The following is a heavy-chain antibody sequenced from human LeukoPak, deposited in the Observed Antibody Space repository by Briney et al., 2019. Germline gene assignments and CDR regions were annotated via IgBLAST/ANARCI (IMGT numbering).Heavy chain of an antibody. Sequence: AVSLSLSCAASGFTFSDFYMSWHAQAPGKGLKGVVNIKQGGSEKYYVDTVKGRFTISRDNAKNSLYMQMNSLRAEDTAVYYCARDIRAECSSGWYNYWGQGTLVTVSS. J-gene: IGHJ4*02. D-gene: IGHD6-19*01. V-gene: IGHV3-7*01. CDR1: GFTFSDFY. CDR3: ARDIRAECSSGWYNY. CDR2: IKQGGSEK.